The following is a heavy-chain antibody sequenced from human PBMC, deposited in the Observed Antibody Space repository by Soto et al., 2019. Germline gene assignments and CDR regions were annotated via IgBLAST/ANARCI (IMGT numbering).Heavy chain of an antibody. J-gene: IGHJ5*02. V-gene: IGHV3-74*01. Sequence: PXXSLRLSCAASGFTFSSHWMHWVRQVPGNGPVWVARXSNDGXETIYADSVEGXFTISRDXANNTVYLEMNSLRVEDKDVYYCVRDRPHNWFDPWGQGTLVTVSS. CDR2: XSNDGXET. CDR1: GFTFSSHW. CDR3: VRDRPHNWFDP.